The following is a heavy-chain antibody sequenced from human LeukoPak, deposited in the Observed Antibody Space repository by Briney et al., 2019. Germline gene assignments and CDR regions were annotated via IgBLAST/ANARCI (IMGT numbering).Heavy chain of an antibody. Sequence: SVKVSCKASGFTFTSSAMQWVRQARGQRLEWIGWIVVGSGNTDYAQKFQERVTITRDMSTSTAYMELSSLRSEDTAVYYCAADLTPWELLRPDYYYGMDVWGQGTTVTVSS. CDR1: GFTFTSSA. CDR2: IVVGSGNT. V-gene: IGHV1-58*02. CDR3: AADLTPWELLRPDYYYGMDV. J-gene: IGHJ6*02. D-gene: IGHD1-26*01.